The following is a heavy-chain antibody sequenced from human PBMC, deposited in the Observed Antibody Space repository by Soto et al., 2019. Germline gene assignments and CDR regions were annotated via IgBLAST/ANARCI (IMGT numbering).Heavy chain of an antibody. Sequence: QLQLQQSGPGLVKPSETPSLSCTVSGGSITSSFYWGWIRQPPGKGLEWIGSIYGTGNTYYNPSLKGRDTISADTSTNQFSLNLISVTAADTAVYYCRSSSRYSTDVWGQGATVTVSS. CDR2: IYGTGNT. CDR1: GGSITSSFY. CDR3: RSSSRYSTDV. J-gene: IGHJ6*02. D-gene: IGHD6-13*01. V-gene: IGHV4-39*05.